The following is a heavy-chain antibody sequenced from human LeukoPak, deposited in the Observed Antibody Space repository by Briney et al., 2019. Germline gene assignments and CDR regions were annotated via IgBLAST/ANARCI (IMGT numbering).Heavy chain of an antibody. D-gene: IGHD3-16*01. Sequence: GGSLRLSCAASGFTFSSYGMNWVRQAPGKGLEWVSSISSSSSYIYYADSVKGRFTISRDNAKNSLYLQMNSLRAEDTAVYYCAREYSVWGSSDIWGQGTMVTVSS. CDR2: ISSSSSYI. V-gene: IGHV3-21*01. CDR3: AREYSVWGSSDI. CDR1: GFTFSSYG. J-gene: IGHJ3*02.